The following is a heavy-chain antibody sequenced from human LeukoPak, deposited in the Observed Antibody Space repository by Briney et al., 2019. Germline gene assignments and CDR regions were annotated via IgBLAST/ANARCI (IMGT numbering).Heavy chain of an antibody. CDR1: GFTFSSYG. CDR3: AKDSGYSSSWYGFGAFDI. V-gene: IGHV3-23*01. Sequence: GGSLRLSCAASGFTFSSYGMSWVRQAPGKGLEWVSAISGSGGSTYYADSVKGRFTISRDNSKITLYLQMNSLRAEDTAVYYCAKDSGYSSSWYGFGAFDIWGQGTMVTVSS. D-gene: IGHD6-13*01. CDR2: ISGSGGST. J-gene: IGHJ3*02.